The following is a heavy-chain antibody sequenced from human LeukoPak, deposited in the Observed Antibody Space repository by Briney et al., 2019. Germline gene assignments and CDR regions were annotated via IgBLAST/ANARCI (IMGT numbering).Heavy chain of an antibody. CDR2: IKEDGSEK. V-gene: IGHV3-7*03. CDR1: GFAFSNDW. Sequence: GGSLRLSCAASGFAFSNDWMSWVRQAPGKGLEWVANIKEDGSEKYYVDSLRGRFTISRDNAQNSLYLQMNSLRAEDTAVYYRAKDPYSSGWYSYYFDYWGQGTLVTVSS. D-gene: IGHD6-19*01. J-gene: IGHJ4*02. CDR3: AKDPYSSGWYSYYFDY.